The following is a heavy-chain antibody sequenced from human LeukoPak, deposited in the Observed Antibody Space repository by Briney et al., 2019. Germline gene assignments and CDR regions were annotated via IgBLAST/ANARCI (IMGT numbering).Heavy chain of an antibody. CDR1: GFTFSSYS. V-gene: IGHV3-30*18. Sequence: PGGSLRLSCAASGFTFSSYSMNWVRQAPGKGLEWVAVISYDGSNKYYADSVKGRFTISRDNSKNTLYLQMNSLRAEDTAVYYCAKGGRRYCSGGSCYFPFDYWGQGTLVTVSS. CDR3: AKGGRRYCSGGSCYFPFDY. D-gene: IGHD2-15*01. J-gene: IGHJ4*02. CDR2: ISYDGSNK.